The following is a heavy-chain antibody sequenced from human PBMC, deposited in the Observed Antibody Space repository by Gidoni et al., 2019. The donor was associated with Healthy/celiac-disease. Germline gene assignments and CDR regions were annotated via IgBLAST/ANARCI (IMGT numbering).Heavy chain of an antibody. D-gene: IGHD3-3*01. CDR3: ARELFWSTYNWFDP. CDR1: GGSISSSSYY. V-gene: IGHV4-39*07. Sequence: QLQLQESGPGLVKPSETLSLTCTVSGGSISSSSYYWGWIRQPPGKGLEWIGSIYYSGSTYYNPSLKSRVTISVDTSKNQCSLKLSSVTAADTAVYYCARELFWSTYNWFDPWGQGTLVTVSS. CDR2: IYYSGST. J-gene: IGHJ5*02.